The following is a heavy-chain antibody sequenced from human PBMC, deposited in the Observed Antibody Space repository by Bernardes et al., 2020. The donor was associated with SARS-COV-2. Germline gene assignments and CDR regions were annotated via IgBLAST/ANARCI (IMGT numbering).Heavy chain of an antibody. V-gene: IGHV1-18*01. J-gene: IGHJ6*02. Sequence: ASVKVSCKASGYTFTSYGISWVRQAPGQGLEWMGWISAYNGNTNYAQKLQGRVTMTTDTSTSTAYMELRSLRSDDTAVYYCARDSQSYCSSTSCHYYYYGMDVWGQGTTVTVSS. CDR3: ARDSQSYCSSTSCHYYYYGMDV. CDR1: GYTFTSYG. D-gene: IGHD2-2*01. CDR2: ISAYNGNT.